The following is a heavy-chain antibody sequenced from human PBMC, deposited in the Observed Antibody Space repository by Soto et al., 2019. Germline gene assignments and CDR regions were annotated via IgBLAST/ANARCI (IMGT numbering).Heavy chain of an antibody. CDR3: AKSPRYAYSSSSGPLYFDY. CDR1: GFTFSRYA. V-gene: IGHV3-23*01. CDR2: ISGSGGRT. J-gene: IGHJ4*02. D-gene: IGHD6-6*01. Sequence: GGSLRLSCAASGFTFSRYAMSWVRQAPGKGLEWVSAISGSGGRTYYADSVKGRFTIARDNSKQTLYLQMNSLRAEDTDVYYCAKSPRYAYSSSSGPLYFDYWGQGTLVTVSS.